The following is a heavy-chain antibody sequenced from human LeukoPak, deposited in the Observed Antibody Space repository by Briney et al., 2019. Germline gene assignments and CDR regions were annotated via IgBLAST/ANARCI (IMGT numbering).Heavy chain of an antibody. J-gene: IGHJ4*02. CDR3: ARDYYYDSSGYAQWGVPFDF. D-gene: IGHD3-22*01. CDR2: ISAYNVNT. CDR1: GYTFTSYG. Sequence: ASVKVSCKASGYTFTSYGISWVRQAPGQGLEWMGWISAYNVNTNNAQKLQGRVTMTTDTSTSTAYMELRRLRSDDTAVYYCARDYYYDSSGYAQWGVPFDFWGQGTLVTVSS. V-gene: IGHV1-18*01.